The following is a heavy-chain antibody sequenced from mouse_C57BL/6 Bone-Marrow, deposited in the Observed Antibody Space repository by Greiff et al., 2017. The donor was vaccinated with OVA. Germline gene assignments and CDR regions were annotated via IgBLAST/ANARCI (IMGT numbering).Heavy chain of an antibody. CDR3: ARHTGPRVDY. Sequence: DVMLVESGGGLVKPGGSLKLSCAASGFTFSSYTMSWVRQTPEKRLEWVATISGGGGNTYYPDSVKGRFTISRDNAKNTLYLQMISLRSEDTALYYCARHTGPRVDYWGQGTTLTVSS. CDR2: ISGGGGNT. J-gene: IGHJ2*01. D-gene: IGHD4-1*01. CDR1: GFTFSSYT. V-gene: IGHV5-9*01.